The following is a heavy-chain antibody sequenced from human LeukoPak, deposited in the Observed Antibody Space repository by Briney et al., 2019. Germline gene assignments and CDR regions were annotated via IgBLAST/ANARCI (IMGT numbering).Heavy chain of an antibody. Sequence: GGTLRLSCVGSGFSLSDYGIHWVRPAPGKGLEWVAVVSYDGGHKYYADSVKGRFTISRDTSSDTVSLQMNSLRVEDTALYYCARDRINMMVLGHDSGLDCWGQGTLVTVSS. J-gene: IGHJ4*02. V-gene: IGHV3-30*03. CDR1: GFSLSDYG. D-gene: IGHD3-22*01. CDR2: VSYDGGHK. CDR3: ARDRINMMVLGHDSGLDC.